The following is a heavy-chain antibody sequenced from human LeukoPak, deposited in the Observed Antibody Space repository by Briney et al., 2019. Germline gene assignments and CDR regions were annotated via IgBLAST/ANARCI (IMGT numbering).Heavy chain of an antibody. CDR1: GFTFSSYA. CDR3: AKMLPEPMIVAHLWNDAFDI. Sequence: GGSLRLSCAASGFTFSSYAMSWVRQAPGKGLEWVSAISGSGGSTYYADSVKGRFTISRDNSKNTLYLQMNSLRAEDTAVYYCAKMLPEPMIVAHLWNDAFDIWGQGTMVTVSS. CDR2: ISGSGGST. V-gene: IGHV3-23*01. D-gene: IGHD3-22*01. J-gene: IGHJ3*02.